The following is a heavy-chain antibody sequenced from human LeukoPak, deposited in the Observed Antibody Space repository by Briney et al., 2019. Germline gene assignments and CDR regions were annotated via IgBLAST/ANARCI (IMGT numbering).Heavy chain of an antibody. J-gene: IGHJ4*02. CDR2: IKEDGRET. CDR1: GLTFSTYW. Sequence: GGSLRLSCVASGLTFSTYWMSWVRHIPGKGLEWVANIKEDGRETYYVDSVRGRFTISRDNAKNSLYLQMNSLRADDTGVYYCAGARPRGYSDYWGQGTLVTVSS. CDR3: AGARPRGYSDY. V-gene: IGHV3-7*01.